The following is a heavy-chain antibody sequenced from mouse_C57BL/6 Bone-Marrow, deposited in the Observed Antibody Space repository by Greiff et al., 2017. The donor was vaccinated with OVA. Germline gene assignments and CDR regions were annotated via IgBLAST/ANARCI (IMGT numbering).Heavy chain of an antibody. CDR2: IRLKSDNYAT. Sequence: EVQGVESGGGLVQPGGSMKLSCVASGFTFSNYWMNWVRQSPEKGLEWVAQIRLKSDNYATHYAESVKGRFTISRDDSKSSVYLQMNNLRAEDTGIYYCTGCSYWGQGTLVTVSA. J-gene: IGHJ3*01. CDR1: GFTFSNYW. CDR3: TGCSY. V-gene: IGHV6-3*01.